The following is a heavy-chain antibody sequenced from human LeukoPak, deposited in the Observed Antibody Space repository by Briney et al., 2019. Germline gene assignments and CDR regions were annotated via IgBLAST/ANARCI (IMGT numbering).Heavy chain of an antibody. CDR1: GFTLSGYS. V-gene: IGHV3-48*02. Sequence: GGSLRLSCAASGFTLSGYSMNWVRQAPRKGLEWVAYIGPSSNAIYYADSVKGRFTISRDNAKNSLYLQMISLRDGDTAVYYCARDDSAMFPDCWGQGTLVTVAS. D-gene: IGHD5-18*01. CDR3: ARDDSAMFPDC. J-gene: IGHJ4*02. CDR2: IGPSSNAI.